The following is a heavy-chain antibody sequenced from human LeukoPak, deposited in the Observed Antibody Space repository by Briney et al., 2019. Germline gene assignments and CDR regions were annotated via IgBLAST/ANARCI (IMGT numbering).Heavy chain of an antibody. Sequence: ASVKVSCKASGYTFTSYDINWVRQATGQGLEWMGWMNPNSGNTGYAQKFQGRVTITADKSTSTAYMELSSLRSEDTAVYYCARTLTTVSTYDYWGQGTLVTVSS. CDR1: GYTFTSYD. J-gene: IGHJ4*02. V-gene: IGHV1-8*01. D-gene: IGHD4-17*01. CDR2: MNPNSGNT. CDR3: ARTLTTVSTYDY.